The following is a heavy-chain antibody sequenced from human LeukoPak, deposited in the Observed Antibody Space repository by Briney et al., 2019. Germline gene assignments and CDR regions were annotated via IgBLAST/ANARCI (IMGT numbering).Heavy chain of an antibody. J-gene: IGHJ6*03. CDR3: ARDGGWYKRGLDYYYYYMDV. CDR2: IKQDGSEK. CDR1: GFTFSSYW. Sequence: GGSLRLSCAASGFTFSSYWMSWVRQAPGKGLEWVANIKQDGSEKYYVDSVKGRFTTSRDNAKNSIYLQMNSLRTEDTAFYYCARDGGWYKRGLDYYYYYMDVWGKGTTVTVSS. D-gene: IGHD6-19*01. V-gene: IGHV3-7*03.